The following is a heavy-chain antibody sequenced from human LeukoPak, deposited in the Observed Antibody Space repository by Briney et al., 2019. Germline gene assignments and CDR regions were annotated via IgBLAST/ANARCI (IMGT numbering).Heavy chain of an antibody. Sequence: GGSLRLSCAASGFTFSSYAMSWVRQAPGKGLEWVANIKQDGSEKYYVDSVKGRFTISRDNAKNSLYLQMNSLRAEDMAVYYCASVLSGYSQHWGQGTLVTVSS. CDR2: IKQDGSEK. CDR1: GFTFSSYA. D-gene: IGHD3-22*01. V-gene: IGHV3-7*01. J-gene: IGHJ1*01. CDR3: ASVLSGYSQH.